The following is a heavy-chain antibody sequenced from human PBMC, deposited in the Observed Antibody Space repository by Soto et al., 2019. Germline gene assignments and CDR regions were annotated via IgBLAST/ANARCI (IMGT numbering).Heavy chain of an antibody. D-gene: IGHD3-10*01. V-gene: IGHV3-23*01. CDR1: GFTFSSYA. CDR3: AKAGGYPNWFDP. CDR2: ISGSGGST. Sequence: EVQLLESGGGLVQPGGSLRLSCAASGFTFSSYAMSWVRQAPGKGLEWVSAISGSGGSTYYADSVKGRFTISRDNSKNTLYLQMNSLRAEDTTVYYCAKAGGYPNWFDPWGQGTLVTVSS. J-gene: IGHJ5*02.